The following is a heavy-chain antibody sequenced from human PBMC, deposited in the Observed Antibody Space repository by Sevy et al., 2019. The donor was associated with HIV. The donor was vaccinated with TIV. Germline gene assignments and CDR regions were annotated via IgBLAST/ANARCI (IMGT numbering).Heavy chain of an antibody. J-gene: IGHJ1*01. CDR1: GGTFSSYA. V-gene: IGHV1-69*13. CDR2: IIPIFGTA. D-gene: IGHD3-22*01. Sequence: ASVKVSCKASGGTFSSYAISWVRQAPGQGLEWMGGIIPIFGTANYAQKFKGRVTITADESTSTAYMELSSLRSEDTAVYYCASNYYYDSSGYYFQHWGQGTLVTVSS. CDR3: ASNYYYDSSGYYFQH.